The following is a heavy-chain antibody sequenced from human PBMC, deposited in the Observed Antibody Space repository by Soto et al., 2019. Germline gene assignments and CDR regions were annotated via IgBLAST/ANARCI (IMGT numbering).Heavy chain of an antibody. CDR2: ISGSGGST. D-gene: IGHD3-9*01. CDR3: AKDVLRYFDWLGPRGAFDI. CDR1: GFTFSSYA. V-gene: IGHV3-23*01. J-gene: IGHJ3*02. Sequence: GGSLRLSCAASGFTFSSYAMSWVRQAPGKGLEWVSAISGSGGSTYYADSVKGRFTISRDNSKNTLYLQMNSLRAEDTAVYYCAKDVLRYFDWLGPRGAFDIWGQGTMVTVSS.